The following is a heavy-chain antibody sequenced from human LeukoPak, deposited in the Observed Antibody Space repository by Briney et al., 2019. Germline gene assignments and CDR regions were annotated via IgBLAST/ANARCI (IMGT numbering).Heavy chain of an antibody. D-gene: IGHD3-10*01. CDR3: AKDISKVPGAGYNWFDP. CDR2: ISWNSGSI. Sequence: GRSLRLSCAASGFTFDDYAMHWVRQAPGKGLEWVSGISWNSGSIGYADSVKGRFTISRDNAKNSLYLQMNSLRAEDTALYYCAKDISKVPGAGYNWFDPWGQGTLVTVSS. V-gene: IGHV3-9*01. CDR1: GFTFDDYA. J-gene: IGHJ5*02.